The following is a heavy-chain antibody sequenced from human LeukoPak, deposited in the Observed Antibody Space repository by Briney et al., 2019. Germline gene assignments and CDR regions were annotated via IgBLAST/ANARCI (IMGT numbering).Heavy chain of an antibody. V-gene: IGHV3-11*01. D-gene: IGHD5-24*01. Sequence: GGSLRLSCAASGFTFSDYYMSWIRQAPGKGLEWVSYISSSGSTIYYADSVKGRFTISRDNAKNSLYLQMNSLRAEDTAVYYCTTDSGHVEMATTMGFDYWGQGTLVTVSS. CDR2: ISSSGSTI. CDR1: GFTFSDYY. J-gene: IGHJ4*02. CDR3: TTDSGHVEMATTMGFDY.